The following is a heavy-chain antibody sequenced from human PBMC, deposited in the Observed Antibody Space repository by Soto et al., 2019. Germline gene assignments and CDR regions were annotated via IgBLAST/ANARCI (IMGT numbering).Heavy chain of an antibody. CDR3: ARHPLPDRASGYYYGMDV. J-gene: IGHJ6*02. CDR1: GYTLTELS. D-gene: IGHD3-10*01. Sequence: GASVKVSCKVSGYTLTELSMHWVRQAPGKGLEWMGGFDPEDGETIYAQKFQGRVTMTEDTSTDTAYMELSSLKASDTAMYYCARHPLPDRASGYYYGMDVWGQGATVTVSS. V-gene: IGHV1-24*01. CDR2: FDPEDGET.